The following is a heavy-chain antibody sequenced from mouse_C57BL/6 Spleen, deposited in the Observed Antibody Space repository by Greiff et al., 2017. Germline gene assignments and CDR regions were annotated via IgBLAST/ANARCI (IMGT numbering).Heavy chain of an antibody. Sequence: QVQLQQPGAALVRPGSSVKLSCKASGYTFTSYWMDWVKQRPGQGLEWIGNIYPSDSETHYNQKFKDKATLTVDKYSSTVYMQLSSLTSEDSAVYYCGRRDDYGPWFAYWGQGTLVTVSA. D-gene: IGHD2-4*01. J-gene: IGHJ3*01. CDR2: IYPSDSET. V-gene: IGHV1-61*01. CDR1: GYTFTSYW. CDR3: GRRDDYGPWFAY.